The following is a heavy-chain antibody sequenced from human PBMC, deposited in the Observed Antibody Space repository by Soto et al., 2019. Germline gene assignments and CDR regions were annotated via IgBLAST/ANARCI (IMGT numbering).Heavy chain of an antibody. CDR2: ISYDGSNK. V-gene: IGHV3-30*18. D-gene: IGHD6-13*01. CDR3: AKDPPRFSSSWYYYYYGMDV. Sequence: QVQLVESGGGVVQPGRSLRLSCAASGFTFSSYGMHWVRQAPGKGLEWVAVISYDGSNKYYADSVKGRFTISRDNSKNTLYLQMNSLRAEDTAVYYCAKDPPRFSSSWYYYYYGMDVW. CDR1: GFTFSSYG. J-gene: IGHJ6*01.